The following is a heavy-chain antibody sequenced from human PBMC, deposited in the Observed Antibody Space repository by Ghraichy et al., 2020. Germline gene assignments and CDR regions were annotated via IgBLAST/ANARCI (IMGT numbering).Heavy chain of an antibody. CDR3: ARHKGYCYSASSCYTDWFDP. CDR1: GDSISGSSYY. Sequence: SETLSLTCTVSGDSISGSSYYWGWIRQPPGKGLEWIASIHYSGSTYHNPSLKSRVTISVDTSKNQFSLNLSSVTAADTAVYFCARHKGYCYSASSCYTDWFDPWGQGILVTVS. D-gene: IGHD2-2*01. V-gene: IGHV4-39*01. J-gene: IGHJ5*02. CDR2: IHYSGST.